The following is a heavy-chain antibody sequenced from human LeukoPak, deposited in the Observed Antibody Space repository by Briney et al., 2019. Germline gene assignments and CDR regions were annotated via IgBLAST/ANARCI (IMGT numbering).Heavy chain of an antibody. CDR1: GGTFSSYT. Sequence: ASVKVSCKASGGTFSSYTISWVRQAPGQGLEWMARIIPILGIANYAQKFQGRVTITADKSTSTAYMELSSLRSEDTAVYYCASDIVVVPAARSNPLDYWGQGTLVTVSS. J-gene: IGHJ4*02. D-gene: IGHD2-2*01. V-gene: IGHV1-69*02. CDR3: ASDIVVVPAARSNPLDY. CDR2: IIPILGIA.